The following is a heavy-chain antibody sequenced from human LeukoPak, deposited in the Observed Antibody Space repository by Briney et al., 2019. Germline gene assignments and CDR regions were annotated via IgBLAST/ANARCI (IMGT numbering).Heavy chain of an antibody. CDR1: GGTFTSYA. Sequence: SVKVSCKASGGTFTSYAINWVRQAPGQGLEWMGGIIPIFGTANYAQKFQGRVTITADESTSTAYMELSSLRSEDTAVYYCARFRVVVVVTYPYYYGMDVWGQGTTVTVSS. CDR3: ARFRVVVVVTYPYYYGMDV. CDR2: IIPIFGTA. D-gene: IGHD3-22*01. J-gene: IGHJ6*02. V-gene: IGHV1-69*01.